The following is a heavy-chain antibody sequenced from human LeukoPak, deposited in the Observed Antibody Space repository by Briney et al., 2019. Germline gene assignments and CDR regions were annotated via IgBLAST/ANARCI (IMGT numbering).Heavy chain of an antibody. CDR1: GGSISSNNYY. Sequence: SETLSLTCTVSGGSISSNNYYWGWIRQPPGKGLEWIGSIYFSGSTYYNPSLKSRVTISVDTSKNQFSLKLSSVTAADTAVYYCARGVTDYDFWSGYYQYYYYMDVWGKGTTVTVSS. J-gene: IGHJ6*03. CDR2: IYFSGST. D-gene: IGHD3-3*01. V-gene: IGHV4-39*01. CDR3: ARGVTDYDFWSGYYQYYYYMDV.